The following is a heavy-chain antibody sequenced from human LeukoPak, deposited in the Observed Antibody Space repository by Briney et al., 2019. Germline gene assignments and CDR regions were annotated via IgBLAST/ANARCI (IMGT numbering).Heavy chain of an antibody. J-gene: IGHJ4*02. Sequence: GGSLRLSCAASGFTFSSYAMSWVRQAPGKGLEWVSAISGSGGSTHYADSVKGRFTISRDNSKNTLYLQMNSLRAEDTAVYYCARDIVVVVAATPGYFDYWGQGTLVTVSS. D-gene: IGHD2-15*01. CDR2: ISGSGGST. CDR3: ARDIVVVVAATPGYFDY. CDR1: GFTFSSYA. V-gene: IGHV3-23*01.